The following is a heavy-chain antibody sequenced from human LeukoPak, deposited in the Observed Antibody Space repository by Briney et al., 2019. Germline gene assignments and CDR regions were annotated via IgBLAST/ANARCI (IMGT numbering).Heavy chain of an antibody. Sequence: GSLRLSCAASGFTFSSYAMNWVRQAPGKGLEWVSGISGSGDNTYYADSVKGRFTISRDNSKNTLYLQMNSLRAEDTAVYYCAKVRSGDIAAALNYWGQGTLVPVS. J-gene: IGHJ4*02. D-gene: IGHD6-13*01. CDR2: ISGSGDNT. V-gene: IGHV3-23*01. CDR1: GFTFSSYA. CDR3: AKVRSGDIAAALNY.